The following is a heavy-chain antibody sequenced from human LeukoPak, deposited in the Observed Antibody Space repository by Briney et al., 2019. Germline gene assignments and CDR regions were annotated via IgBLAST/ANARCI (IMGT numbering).Heavy chain of an antibody. CDR3: ARDGGVAKSSHGRYYMDV. V-gene: IGHV4-39*07. CDR2: IYYSGST. Sequence: SETLSLTCTVSGASISSSSYYWGWIRQPPGKGLEWIGSIYYSGSTYYNSSLKSRVTISVDTSKSQFSLKLSSVTAADTAVYYCARDGGVAKSSHGRYYMDVWGKGTTVTVSS. D-gene: IGHD2-8*02. J-gene: IGHJ6*03. CDR1: GASISSSSYY.